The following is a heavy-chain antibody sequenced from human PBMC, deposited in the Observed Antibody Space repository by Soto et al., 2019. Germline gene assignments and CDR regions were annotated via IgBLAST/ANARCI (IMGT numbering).Heavy chain of an antibody. Sequence: GASLKISCKGSGYSFTSYWIGWVRQMPGKGLEWMGIIYPGDSDTRYSPSFQGQVTISADKSISTAYLQWSRLKASDTAMYYCARTLWDIVATIHFDYWGQGTLVTVSS. D-gene: IGHD5-12*01. J-gene: IGHJ4*02. V-gene: IGHV5-51*01. CDR1: GYSFTSYW. CDR3: ARTLWDIVATIHFDY. CDR2: IYPGDSDT.